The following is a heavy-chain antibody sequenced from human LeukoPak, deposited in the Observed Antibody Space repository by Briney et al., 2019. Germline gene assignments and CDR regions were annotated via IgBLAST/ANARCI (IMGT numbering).Heavy chain of an antibody. J-gene: IGHJ3*02. CDR3: AKVSLNMVNDAFDI. V-gene: IGHV3-73*01. Sequence: GGSLRLSCAASGFTFSGSSIHWVRQASGKGLEWVGLIRTKANSYATAYAASVTGRFTISRDDSKDTSYLQMNSLRAEDTAMYYCAKVSLNMVNDAFDIWGQGTMVSVSS. CDR2: IRTKANSYAT. D-gene: IGHD4/OR15-4a*01. CDR1: GFTFSGSS.